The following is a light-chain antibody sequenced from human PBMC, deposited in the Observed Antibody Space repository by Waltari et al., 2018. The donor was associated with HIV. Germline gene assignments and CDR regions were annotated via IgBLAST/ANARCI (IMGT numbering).Light chain of an antibody. CDR1: SSDVGGYNY. CDR2: DVS. J-gene: IGLJ1*01. Sequence: QSALTQPASVSGSPGQSITISCPGTSSDVGGYNYVSWYQQHPGKAPKLMIYDVSNRPSGVSNRFSGSKSGNTASLTISGPQAEDEADYYCSSYTSSSPYAFGTGTKVTVL. CDR3: SSYTSSSPYA. V-gene: IGLV2-14*03.